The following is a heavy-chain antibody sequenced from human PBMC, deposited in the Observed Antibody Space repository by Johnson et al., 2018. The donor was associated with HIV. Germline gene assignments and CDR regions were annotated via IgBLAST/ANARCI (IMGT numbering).Heavy chain of an antibody. CDR1: GFIFSSYD. Sequence: VQLVESGGSVVRPGGSLRLSCAASGFIFSSYDMHWVRQVTGKGLEWVSGIGTSSDTYYPGSVKGRFTISRENAKNTLYLQMNSLRAEDTAVYYCARELWELNAFDIWGQGTLVTVSS. CDR2: IGTSSDT. V-gene: IGHV3-13*01. J-gene: IGHJ3*02. D-gene: IGHD1-26*01. CDR3: ARELWELNAFDI.